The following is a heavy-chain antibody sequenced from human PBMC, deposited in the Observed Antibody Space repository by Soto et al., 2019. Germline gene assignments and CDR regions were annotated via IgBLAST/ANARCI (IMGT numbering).Heavy chain of an antibody. CDR3: AKDQDVVVVPAALAYFDY. Sequence: GGSLRLSCAASGFTFSSYDMSWVRQAPGKGLEWVSAISGSGGSTYYSDSVKGRFTISRDNSKNTLYLQMNSLRAEDTAVYYCAKDQDVVVVPAALAYFDYWGQGTLVTVSS. D-gene: IGHD2-2*01. CDR2: ISGSGGST. CDR1: GFTFSSYD. J-gene: IGHJ4*02. V-gene: IGHV3-23*01.